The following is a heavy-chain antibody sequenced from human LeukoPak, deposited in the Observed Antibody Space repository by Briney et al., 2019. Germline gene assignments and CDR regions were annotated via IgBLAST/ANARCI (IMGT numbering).Heavy chain of an antibody. Sequence: PSETLSLTCTVSGGSISSGGYYWSWIRQHPGKGLEWIGYIYYSGSTYYNPSLKSRVTISVGTSKNQFSLKLSSVTAADTAVYYCAREYSPFYYFDYWGQGTLVTVSS. CDR2: IYYSGST. CDR3: AREYSPFYYFDY. D-gene: IGHD2-15*01. CDR1: GGSISSGGYY. V-gene: IGHV4-31*03. J-gene: IGHJ4*02.